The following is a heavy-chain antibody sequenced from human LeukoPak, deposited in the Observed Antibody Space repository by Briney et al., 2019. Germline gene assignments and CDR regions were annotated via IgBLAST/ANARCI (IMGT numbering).Heavy chain of an antibody. Sequence: SVKVSCKASGGTFSSYAISWVRQAPGQGLEWMGRIIPILGIANYAQKFQGRVTITADKSTSTACMELSSLRSEDTAVYYCARGPTWATNFDYWGQGTLVTVSS. CDR3: ARGPTWATNFDY. J-gene: IGHJ4*02. CDR2: IIPILGIA. V-gene: IGHV1-69*04. CDR1: GGTFSSYA. D-gene: IGHD5-12*01.